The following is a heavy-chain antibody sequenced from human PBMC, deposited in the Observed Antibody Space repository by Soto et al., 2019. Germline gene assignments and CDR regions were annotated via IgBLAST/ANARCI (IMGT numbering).Heavy chain of an antibody. CDR3: ARGRNTAMIFDY. Sequence: QVQLVESGGGVVQPGRSLRLSCAASGFTFNSYGMHWVRQAPGKGLEWVAVIWYDGSNKYYADSVKGRFTISRDNSKNTMYLQMNSLRAEDTALYYCARGRNTAMIFDYWGQGTLVTVSS. D-gene: IGHD5-18*01. J-gene: IGHJ4*02. V-gene: IGHV3-33*01. CDR2: IWYDGSNK. CDR1: GFTFNSYG.